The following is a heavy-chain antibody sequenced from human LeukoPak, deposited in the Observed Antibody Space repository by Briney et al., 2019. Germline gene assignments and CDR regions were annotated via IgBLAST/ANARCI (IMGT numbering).Heavy chain of an antibody. D-gene: IGHD4-11*01. V-gene: IGHV3-48*01. Sequence: GGSLRLSCAASGFTFSNAWMSWVRQAPGRGLEWVSYTSSSGSTIYYADSVKGRFTISRDNAKNSLFLQVNSLRAEDTAVYYCARLRGLQYGDGMDVWGQGTTVTVSS. CDR1: GFTFSNAW. CDR3: ARLRGLQYGDGMDV. J-gene: IGHJ6*02. CDR2: TSSSGSTI.